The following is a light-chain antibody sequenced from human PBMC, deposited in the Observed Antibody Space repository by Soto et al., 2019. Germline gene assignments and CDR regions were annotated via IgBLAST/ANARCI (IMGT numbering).Light chain of an antibody. CDR3: TSYTSSTTLV. V-gene: IGLV2-14*03. J-gene: IGLJ2*01. Sequence: QSALTQPASVSGSPGQSITISCTGTSSDVGGYNYVSWYQQHPGKAPKLMIYDVSNRPYGVSNRFSGSKSGNTASLTISGLQAEDEADYYCTSYTSSTTLVFGGGTKVTVL. CDR1: SSDVGGYNY. CDR2: DVS.